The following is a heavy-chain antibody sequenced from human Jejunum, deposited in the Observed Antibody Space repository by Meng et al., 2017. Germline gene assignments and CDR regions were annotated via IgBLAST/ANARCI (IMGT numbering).Heavy chain of an antibody. V-gene: IGHV3-23*01. J-gene: IGHJ4*02. CDR2: ISASGGST. CDR3: ASTWIQLWSRFDY. CDR1: GFTFSSYA. Sequence: EVQLLESGGGLVQPGGSLRLSCAASGFTFSSYAMSWVRLAPGKGLEWVSAISASGGSTYYADSVKGRFTISRDNSKNTLYLQMNSLRAEDTALYYCASTWIQLWSRFDYWGQGTLVTVSS. D-gene: IGHD5-18*01.